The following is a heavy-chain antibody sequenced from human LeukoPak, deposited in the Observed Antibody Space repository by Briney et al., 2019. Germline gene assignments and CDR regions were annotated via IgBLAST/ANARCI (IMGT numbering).Heavy chain of an antibody. Sequence: GESLKISCKGSGYSFTSYWISWVRQMPGKGLEWMGRIDPSDSYTNYSPSFQGHVTISADKSISTAYLQWSSLKASDTAMYYRARHPPPTYYDILTGYYSYNWFDPWGQGTLVTVSS. V-gene: IGHV5-10-1*01. D-gene: IGHD3-9*01. CDR1: GYSFTSYW. CDR2: IDPSDSYT. J-gene: IGHJ5*02. CDR3: ARHPPPTYYDILTGYYSYNWFDP.